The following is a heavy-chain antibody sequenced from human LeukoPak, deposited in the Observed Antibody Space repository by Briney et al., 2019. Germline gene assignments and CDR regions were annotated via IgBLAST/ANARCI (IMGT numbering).Heavy chain of an antibody. CDR3: ARLGLGTRHYFDY. J-gene: IGHJ4*02. CDR1: GGSFSGYY. D-gene: IGHD7-27*01. CDR2: INHSGST. V-gene: IGHV4-34*01. Sequence: PSQTLSLTCAVYGGSFSGYYWSWVRQPPGKGLEWIGEINHSGSTTYNPSLKSRVTISVDTSKNQFSLKLSSVAAADTAVYYCARLGLGTRHYFDYWGQGTLVTVSS.